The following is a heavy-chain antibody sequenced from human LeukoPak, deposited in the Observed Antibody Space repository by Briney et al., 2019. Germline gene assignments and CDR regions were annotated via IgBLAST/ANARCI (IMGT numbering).Heavy chain of an antibody. CDR3: ATSRLDGQWLPTT. Sequence: VASVKVSWKASGGTFSSYAISWVRQAPGQGLEWMGGIIPIFGTANYAQKFQGRVTITADRSTSTAYMELSSLRSEDTAVYYCATSRLDGQWLPTTWGQGTLVTVSS. CDR2: IIPIFGTA. D-gene: IGHD6-19*01. CDR1: GGTFSSYA. J-gene: IGHJ4*02. V-gene: IGHV1-69*06.